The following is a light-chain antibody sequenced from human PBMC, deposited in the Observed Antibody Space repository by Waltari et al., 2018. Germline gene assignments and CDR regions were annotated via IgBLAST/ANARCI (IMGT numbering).Light chain of an antibody. J-gene: IGLJ3*02. CDR2: DVT. CDR1: TNDLGSYNY. V-gene: IGLV2-11*01. Sequence: SALTQPRSVSGSPGQSVTISCTGTTNDLGSYNYVSWYQQHPGKAPKLISLDVTKRPSRAPVRLAGSKSGNTASLTISGLRAEDEAEYYCCSYAGSYTWVFGGGTKLTVV. CDR3: CSYAGSYTWV.